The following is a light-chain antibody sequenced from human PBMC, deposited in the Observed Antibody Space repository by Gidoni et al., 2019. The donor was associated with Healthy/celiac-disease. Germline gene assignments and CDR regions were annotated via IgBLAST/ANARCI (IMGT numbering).Light chain of an antibody. V-gene: IGLV3-1*01. CDR1: KLGDKY. CDR2: QDS. CDR3: QAWDSSTGV. J-gene: IGLJ3*02. Sequence: SYELTQHPSVSVSPGQTASITCSGDKLGDKYACWYQQKPGQSPVLVIYQDSKRPSGIPERFSGYNSGNTATLTISGTQAMDEADYYCQAWDSSTGVFGGGTKLTVL.